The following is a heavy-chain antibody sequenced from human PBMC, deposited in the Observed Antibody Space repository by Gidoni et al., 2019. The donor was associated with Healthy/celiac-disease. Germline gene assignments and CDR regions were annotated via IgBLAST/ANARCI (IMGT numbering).Heavy chain of an antibody. CDR1: GYNFTKYW. CDR2: IYPGDAGS. J-gene: IGHJ4*02. Sequence: VQLVQSGAEVKKPGDSLRISCTGSGYNFTKYWIGWVRQMPGKGLEWMGIIYPGDAGSRYNPSFKGQVNISADKSSSTASLKWNTLKASDTAMYYCARMGARPGYFDYWGQGTLVTVSS. V-gene: IGHV5-51*01. CDR3: ARMGARPGYFDY. D-gene: IGHD6-6*01.